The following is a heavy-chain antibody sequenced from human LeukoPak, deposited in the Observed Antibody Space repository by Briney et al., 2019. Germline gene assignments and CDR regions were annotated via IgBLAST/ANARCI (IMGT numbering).Heavy chain of an antibody. D-gene: IGHD3-22*01. CDR3: AKEGSGSYRCIDF. J-gene: IGHJ4*02. CDR2: TRYDEKNQ. CDR1: GFPFSTYG. V-gene: IGHV3-30*02. Sequence: PGGSLRLSCAASGFPFSTYGMHWVRQAPGKGLEWVGFTRYDEKNQYYADSVKGRFTISRDHSKNTLYLQMNSLRVEDTGVYYCAKEGSGSYRCIDFWGRGTLVTVSS.